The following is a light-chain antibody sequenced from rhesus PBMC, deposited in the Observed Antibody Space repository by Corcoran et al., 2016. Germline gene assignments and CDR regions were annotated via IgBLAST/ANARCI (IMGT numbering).Light chain of an antibody. CDR1: QSVSSS. CDR3: LQHSNWPRT. CDR2: GAS. J-gene: IGKJ1*01. V-gene: IGKV3-24*01. Sequence: EIVMTPSPATLSLSPGERATLSCRASQSVSSSLAWYTQEPGQAPRLHSYGASSRGTGIPARVSGRGSGTDCTLTISSLEPEDVAVYYCLQHSNWPRTFGQGTKVEIK.